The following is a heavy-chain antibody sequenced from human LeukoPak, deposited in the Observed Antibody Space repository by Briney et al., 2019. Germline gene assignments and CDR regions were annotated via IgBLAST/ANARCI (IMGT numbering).Heavy chain of an antibody. J-gene: IGHJ6*03. D-gene: IGHD3-10*01. CDR2: IYYSGST. Sequence: SETLSLTCTVSGGSISSYYWSWIRQPPGKGLEWIGYIYYSGSTHYNPSLKSRVTISVDTSKNQFSLKLSSVTAADTAVYYCARAPGRGGYYMDVWGKGTTVTVSS. V-gene: IGHV4-59*01. CDR3: ARAPGRGGYYMDV. CDR1: GGSISSYY.